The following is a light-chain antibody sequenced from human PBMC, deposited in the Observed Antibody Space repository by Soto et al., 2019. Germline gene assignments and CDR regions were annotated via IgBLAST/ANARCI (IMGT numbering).Light chain of an antibody. V-gene: IGKV3D-11*03. CDR3: QQRSNWLT. CDR2: DAS. CDR1: QSVSSN. Sequence: ELVWTPYDRTLAVSGRKVALGGLRASQSVSSNLAWYQQKPGQAPRLLIYDASNRATGIPARFSGSGYGTDFTLIMSSLASEDLAVYYGQQRSNWLTFGGGTKVDIK. J-gene: IGKJ4*01.